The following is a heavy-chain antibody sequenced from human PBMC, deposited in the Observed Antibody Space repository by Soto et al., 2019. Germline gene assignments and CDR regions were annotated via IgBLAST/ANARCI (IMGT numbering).Heavy chain of an antibody. J-gene: IGHJ4*02. D-gene: IGHD2-2*01. CDR3: ARDYFCEGYCSSSSCAFFDY. CDR2: ISAYNGNT. CDR1: GYTFTSYG. V-gene: IGHV1-18*01. Sequence: ASVTVSCKASGYTFTSYGISWVRQAPGQGLEWMGWISAYNGNTNYAQKLQGRVTMTTETSTSTAYMELRSLRSDDTAVYYCARDYFCEGYCSSSSCAFFDYWGQGTLVTVSS.